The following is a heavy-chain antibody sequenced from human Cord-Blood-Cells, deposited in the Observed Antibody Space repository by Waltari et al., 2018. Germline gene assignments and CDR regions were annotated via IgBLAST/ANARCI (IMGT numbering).Heavy chain of an antibody. CDR1: GGSFSGYY. CDR2: INHSGST. CDR3: ARRRGIVVVVAASNWFDP. V-gene: IGHV4-34*01. J-gene: IGHJ5*02. Sequence: QVQLQQWGAGLLKPSETLSLTCAVYGGSFSGYYWSWIRQPPGKGLEWIGEINHSGSTNYNPSLKSRVTRSVETSKNQFSLKLSSVTAADTAVYYCARRRGIVVVVAASNWFDPWGQGTLVTVSS. D-gene: IGHD2-15*01.